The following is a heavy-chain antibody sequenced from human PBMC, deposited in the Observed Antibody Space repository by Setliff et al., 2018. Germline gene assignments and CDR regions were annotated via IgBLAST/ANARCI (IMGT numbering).Heavy chain of an antibody. CDR1: GFTFSTAW. D-gene: IGHD3-22*01. CDR2: IKGKNDGLAT. J-gene: IGHJ3*02. V-gene: IGHV3-15*07. CDR3: TRQASPHPDSSGYYYDGFDI. Sequence: GSLRLSCAASGFTFSTAWMNWVRQAPGKGLEWVGRIKGKNDGLATDYAAPVKGRFTISRDDSKNTLYLQMNSLKTEDTAVYYCTRQASPHPDSSGYYYDGFDIWGQGTMVTVSS.